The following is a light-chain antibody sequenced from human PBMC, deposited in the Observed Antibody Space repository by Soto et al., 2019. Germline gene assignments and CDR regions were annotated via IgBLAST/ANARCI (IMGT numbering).Light chain of an antibody. CDR3: SSYAGSNVVV. Sequence: QSVLTQPPCASGSPGQSVTISCTGTSSDVGGYNYVSWYQQHPGKAPKLMIYEVSKRPSGVPDRFSGSKSGNTASLTVSGLQAEDEADYYCSSYAGSNVVVFGTGTKVTVL. CDR1: SSDVGGYNY. J-gene: IGLJ1*01. CDR2: EVS. V-gene: IGLV2-8*01.